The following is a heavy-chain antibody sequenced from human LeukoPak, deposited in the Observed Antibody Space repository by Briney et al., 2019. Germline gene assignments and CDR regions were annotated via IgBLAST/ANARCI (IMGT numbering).Heavy chain of an antibody. CDR1: GGSFSGYY. CDR2: INHSGRT. J-gene: IGHJ4*02. CDR3: ARDNGDYSNY. Sequence: SETLSLTCAVSGGSFSGYYWSWIRQPPGKGLEWIGEINHSGRTNYNPSLKSRVTISVDTPKNQFSLKLSSVTAADTAVYYCARDNGDYSNYWGQGTLVTVSS. V-gene: IGHV4-34*01. D-gene: IGHD4-11*01.